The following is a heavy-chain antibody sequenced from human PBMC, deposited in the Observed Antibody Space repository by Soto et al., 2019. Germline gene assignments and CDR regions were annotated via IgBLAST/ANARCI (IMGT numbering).Heavy chain of an antibody. CDR2: ISYDGDNK. CDR1: GFTFSYHA. CDR3: ARGTTTSAFSFMDV. D-gene: IGHD1-1*01. V-gene: IGHV3-30-3*01. Sequence: ESGGGVVQPGRSLRLSCAASGFTFSYHALNWVRQAPGKGLEWVAVISYDGDNKYIAEAVKGRLTISRDNPKNTVSLQMNSLRTEDTAMYFCARGTTTSAFSFMDVWGQGTMVTVSS. J-gene: IGHJ6*02.